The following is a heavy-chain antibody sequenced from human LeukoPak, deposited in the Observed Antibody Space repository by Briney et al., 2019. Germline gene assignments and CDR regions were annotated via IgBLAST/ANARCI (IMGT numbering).Heavy chain of an antibody. V-gene: IGHV1-18*01. J-gene: IGHJ4*02. CDR2: ISAYNGNT. CDR3: ARATGSYSHFDY. Sequence: ASVKVSCKASGGTFSSYAISWVRQAPGQGLEWMGWISAYNGNTNYAQKLQGRVTMTTDTSTSTAYMELRSLRSDDTAVYYCARATGSYSHFDYWGQGTLVTVSS. D-gene: IGHD1-26*01. CDR1: GGTFSSYA.